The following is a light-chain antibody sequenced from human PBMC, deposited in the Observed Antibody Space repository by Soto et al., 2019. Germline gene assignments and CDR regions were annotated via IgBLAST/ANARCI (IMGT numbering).Light chain of an antibody. Sequence: QSALTQPASVSGSPGQSITISCTGTSSDVGGYNYVSWYQQHPGKAPKFMIYDVSNRPSGVSNRFSGSKSGNTASLTISGLQAEDEADYYCSSYTSNSTLVFGTGTKLTVL. V-gene: IGLV2-14*01. CDR1: SSDVGGYNY. J-gene: IGLJ1*01. CDR2: DVS. CDR3: SSYTSNSTLV.